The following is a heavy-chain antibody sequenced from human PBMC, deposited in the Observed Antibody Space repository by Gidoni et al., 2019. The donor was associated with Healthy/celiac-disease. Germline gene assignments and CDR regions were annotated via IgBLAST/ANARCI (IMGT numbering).Heavy chain of an antibody. CDR3: AKDQTILRYFDWLFPPFDY. J-gene: IGHJ4*02. CDR1: VFPFSRYA. V-gene: IGHV3-23*01. CDR2: ISGSGGST. Sequence: EVQLLESGGGLVQPGGSLRLSCAASVFPFSRYAMSWVRQAPGKGLEWVSAISGSGGSTYYADSVKGRFTISRDNSKNTLYLQMNSLRAEDTAVYYCAKDQTILRYFDWLFPPFDYWGQGTLVTVSS. D-gene: IGHD3-9*01.